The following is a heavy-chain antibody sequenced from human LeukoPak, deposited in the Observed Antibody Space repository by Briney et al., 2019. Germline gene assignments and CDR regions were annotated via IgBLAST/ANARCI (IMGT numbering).Heavy chain of an antibody. CDR2: ISYDGSNK. CDR1: GFTFSSYA. CDR3: ARDALITVIVVGPIDY. J-gene: IGHJ4*02. V-gene: IGHV3-30-3*01. Sequence: VQPGRSLRLPCAASGFTFSSYAMHWVRQAPGKGLEWVAVISYDGSNKYYADSVKGRFTISRDNSKNTLYLQMNSLRAEDTAAYYCARDALITVIVVGPIDYWGQGTLVTVSS. D-gene: IGHD3-22*01.